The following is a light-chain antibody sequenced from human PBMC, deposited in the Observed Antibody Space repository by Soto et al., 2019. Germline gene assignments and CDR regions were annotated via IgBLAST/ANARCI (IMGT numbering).Light chain of an antibody. Sequence: DIQMTQSPSTLSASVGGGVTITCRASQSISTWLAWYQQKPGKAPKLLIYKASILESGVPSRFSGSGSGTEFTLTIRSLQPDDFATYYCHQYNSYSGTFGQGTKVEIK. V-gene: IGKV1-5*03. CDR3: HQYNSYSGT. CDR2: KAS. J-gene: IGKJ1*01. CDR1: QSISTW.